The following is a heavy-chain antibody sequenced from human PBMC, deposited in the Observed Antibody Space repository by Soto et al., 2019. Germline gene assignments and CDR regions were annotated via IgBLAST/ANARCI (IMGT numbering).Heavy chain of an antibody. J-gene: IGHJ6*02. CDR1: GFTFSSYG. V-gene: IGHV3-33*01. CDR3: ARDLKDFWSGHHRVDYYYGMDV. CDR2: IWYDGSNK. Sequence: GGSLRLSCAASGFTFSSYGMHWVRQAPGKGLEWVAVIWYDGSNKYYADSVKGRFTISRDNSKNTLYLQMNSLRAEDTAVYYCARDLKDFWSGHHRVDYYYGMDVWGQGTTVTVSS. D-gene: IGHD3-3*01.